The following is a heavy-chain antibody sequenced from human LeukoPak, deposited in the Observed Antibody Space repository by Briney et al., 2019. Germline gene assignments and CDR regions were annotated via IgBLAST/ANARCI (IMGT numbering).Heavy chain of an antibody. V-gene: IGHV3-9*01. D-gene: IGHD1-1*01. J-gene: IGHJ1*01. Sequence: GGSLRLSCVASGFTFADHAMHWVRRAPGQGLEWVTGINWNNDGIVYAASVKGRFTVSRDNAKNTLYLQMNGLRPKDTAFYYCARDDYNTLGYNFHHWGQGTLVTVSS. CDR2: INWNNDGI. CDR3: ARDDYNTLGYNFHH. CDR1: GFTFADHA.